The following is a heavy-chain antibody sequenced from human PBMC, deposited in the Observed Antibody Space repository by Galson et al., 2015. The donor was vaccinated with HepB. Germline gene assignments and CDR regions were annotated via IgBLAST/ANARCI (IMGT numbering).Heavy chain of an antibody. CDR1: GFTFSDYW. CDR2: IKSDGSIT. Sequence: SLRLSCATSGFTFSDYWMHWVRQAPGKGLVWVSRIKSDGSITGYADSVRGRFTISRDSAKNTLYLQMNSLRAEDTAVYYCARGGYHSYNYFDPWGQGTLVTVSS. J-gene: IGHJ5*02. V-gene: IGHV3-74*01. CDR3: ARGGYHSYNYFDP. D-gene: IGHD3-22*01.